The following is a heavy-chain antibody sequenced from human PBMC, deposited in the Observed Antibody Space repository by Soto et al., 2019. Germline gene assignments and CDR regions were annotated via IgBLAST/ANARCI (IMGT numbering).Heavy chain of an antibody. J-gene: IGHJ4*02. V-gene: IGHV1-18*01. CDR2: ISAYNGNT. D-gene: IGHD4-17*01. CDR3: ARDWPYLVMTTVTTEFDY. Sequence: ASVKVSCKASGYTFTSYGISWVRQAPGRGLEWMGWISAYNGNTNYAQKLQGRVTMTTDTSTSTAYMELRSLRSDDTAVYYCARDWPYLVMTTVTTEFDYWGQGNLVTFSS. CDR1: GYTFTSYG.